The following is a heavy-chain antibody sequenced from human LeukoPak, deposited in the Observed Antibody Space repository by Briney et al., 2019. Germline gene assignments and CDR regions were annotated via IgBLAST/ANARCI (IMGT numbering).Heavy chain of an antibody. CDR1: GGTFSSYA. Sequence: SVKVSCKASGGTFSSYAISWVRQAPGQGLEWMGGIIPIFGTANYAQKFQGRVTITADKSTSTAYMELSSLRSEDTAVYSCARDLYGANSGAFDIWGQGTMVTVSS. CDR2: IIPIFGTA. V-gene: IGHV1-69*06. D-gene: IGHD4-23*01. CDR3: ARDLYGANSGAFDI. J-gene: IGHJ3*02.